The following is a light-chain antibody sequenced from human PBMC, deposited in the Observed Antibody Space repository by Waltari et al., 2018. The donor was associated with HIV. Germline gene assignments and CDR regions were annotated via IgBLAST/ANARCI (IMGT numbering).Light chain of an antibody. CDR3: ASWDDTLGHWI. V-gene: IGLV1-47*01. J-gene: IGLJ3*02. CDR2: RND. Sequence: QPKMTQAPSASKTPGQRITMSCSGGRSNIGNNFISWDQQFPGLAPLLVIYRNDQWPTVVPGRFSGSKSGTSAFLAITGLRLEDEATYICASWDDTLGHWIFGGGTKLTVL. CDR1: RSNIGNNF.